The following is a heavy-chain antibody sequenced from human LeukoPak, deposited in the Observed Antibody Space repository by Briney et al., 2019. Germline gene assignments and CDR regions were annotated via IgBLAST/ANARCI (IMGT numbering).Heavy chain of an antibody. Sequence: PSETLSLTCTVSGGSISSYYWSWIRQPAGKGLEWIGRIYTSGSTNYNPSLKSRVTMSVDTSKNQFSLKLSSVTAADTAVYYCARDANYYDSSGYYLRAFDIWGQGTMVTVSS. CDR3: ARDANYYDSSGYYLRAFDI. CDR1: GGSISSYY. V-gene: IGHV4-4*07. CDR2: IYTSGST. J-gene: IGHJ3*02. D-gene: IGHD3-22*01.